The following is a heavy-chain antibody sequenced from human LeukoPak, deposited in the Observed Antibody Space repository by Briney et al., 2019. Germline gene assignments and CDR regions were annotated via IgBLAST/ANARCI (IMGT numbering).Heavy chain of an antibody. D-gene: IGHD6-13*01. CDR1: GGSISSYY. Sequence: SETLSLTCTVSGGSISSYYWSRIRQPPGKGLEWIGYIYYSGSTNYNPSLKSRVTISVDTSKNQFSLKLSSVTAADTAVYYCARGGSIAAVQPQLDYWGQGTLVTVSS. CDR3: ARGGSIAAVQPQLDY. CDR2: IYYSGST. V-gene: IGHV4-59*01. J-gene: IGHJ4*02.